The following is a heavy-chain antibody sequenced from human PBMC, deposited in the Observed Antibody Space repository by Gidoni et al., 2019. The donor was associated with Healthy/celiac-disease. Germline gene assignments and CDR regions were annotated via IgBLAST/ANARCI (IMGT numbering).Heavy chain of an antibody. J-gene: IGHJ4*02. D-gene: IGHD6-13*01. V-gene: IGHV3-30*18. CDR1: GFTFRSSG. Sequence: QVQLVESGGGVVQPGRSLRPSCAASGFTFRSSGMHWVRQAPGRGLAWVAVISYDGSNKYYADSVKGRFTISRDNSKNTLYLQMNSLGAEDTAVYYCAKAAYSSSWYDGYYFDYWGQGTLVTVSS. CDR2: ISYDGSNK. CDR3: AKAAYSSSWYDGYYFDY.